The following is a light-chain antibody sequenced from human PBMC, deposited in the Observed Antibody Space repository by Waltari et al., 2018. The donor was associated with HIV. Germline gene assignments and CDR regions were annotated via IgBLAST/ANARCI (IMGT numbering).Light chain of an antibody. CDR2: QAS. CDR1: LNVGAF. CDR3: HQYASFSGT. V-gene: IGKV1-5*03. J-gene: IGKJ2*01. Sequence: DIRLTQSPSTLSASAGARVAITCRAGLNVGAFLAWYQQKPGKPPKLLIFQASILEGGVPSRFSGSVSGSDFTLTINGLQSDDFATYYCHQYASFSGTFGQGTKVEL.